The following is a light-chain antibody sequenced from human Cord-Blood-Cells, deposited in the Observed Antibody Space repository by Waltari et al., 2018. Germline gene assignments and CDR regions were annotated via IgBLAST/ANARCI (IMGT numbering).Light chain of an antibody. J-gene: IGLJ1*01. Sequence: QSVLTQPPSLSAAPGQKVTISCSGTRSNIGHNYVSCYQPPPGTAPKLLIYDNNKRPSGIPDRFSGSKPGTSATLGITGLQTGDEADYYCGTWDSSLSAGVFGTGTKVTVL. CDR3: GTWDSSLSAGV. CDR1: RSNIGHNY. CDR2: DNN. V-gene: IGLV1-51*01.